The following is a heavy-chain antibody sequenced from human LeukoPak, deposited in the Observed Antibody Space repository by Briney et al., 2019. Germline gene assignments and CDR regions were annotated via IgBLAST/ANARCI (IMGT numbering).Heavy chain of an antibody. V-gene: IGHV3-21*01. CDR2: ISTTSSFI. D-gene: IGHD4-17*01. CDR1: GFTFSSYS. Sequence: GGSLRLSCAASGFTFSSYSMNWVRQAPGKRLEWVSSISTTSSFIYYADLVKGRFTVSRDYAKNSLFLQMTSLRAEDTAVYYCARVAYGDYYFDYWGQGTLVTVSS. CDR3: ARVAYGDYYFDY. J-gene: IGHJ4*02.